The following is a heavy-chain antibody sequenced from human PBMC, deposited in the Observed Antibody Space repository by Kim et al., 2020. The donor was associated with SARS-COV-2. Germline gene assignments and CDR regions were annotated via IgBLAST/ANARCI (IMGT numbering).Heavy chain of an antibody. CDR3: ARDLPAARGNDFDY. V-gene: IGHV3-21*01. J-gene: IGHJ4*02. Sequence: ADSVKGRFTISRDNAKNSLYLQMNSLRAEDTAVYYCARDLPAARGNDFDYWGQGTLVTVSS. D-gene: IGHD2-2*01.